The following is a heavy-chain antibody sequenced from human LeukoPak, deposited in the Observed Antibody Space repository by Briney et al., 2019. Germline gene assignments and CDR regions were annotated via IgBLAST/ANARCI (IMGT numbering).Heavy chain of an antibody. D-gene: IGHD3-10*01. CDR3: ARADYYGSGSYRTLDYYYYGMDV. J-gene: IGHJ6*02. Sequence: ASVKVSCKASGGTFSSYVIGWVRQAPGQGLDWMGGIIPIFGTANYAQKFQGRVTITADESTSTAYMELSSLRSEDTAVYYCARADYYGSGSYRTLDYYYYGMDVWGQGTTVTVSS. CDR2: IIPIFGTA. CDR1: GGTFSSYV. V-gene: IGHV1-69*01.